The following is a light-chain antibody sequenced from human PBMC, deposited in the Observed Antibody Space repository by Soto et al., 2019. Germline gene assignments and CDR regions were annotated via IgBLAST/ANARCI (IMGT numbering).Light chain of an antibody. CDR2: DAS. CDR3: QQYSSYYS. Sequence: DIQITQSPSTLSASVGDRVTITCRASQSISRWLAWYQQAPGKAPNLLLFDASSLESGVPSRCSGSRSGTVFSLTISSLQADDFATYYCQQYSSYYSFGQGTKLEIK. CDR1: QSISRW. V-gene: IGKV1-5*01. J-gene: IGKJ2*03.